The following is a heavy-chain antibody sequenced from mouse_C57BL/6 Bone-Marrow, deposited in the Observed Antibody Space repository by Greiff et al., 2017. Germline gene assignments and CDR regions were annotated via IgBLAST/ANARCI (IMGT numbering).Heavy chain of an antibody. CDR3: ARNMIYDGYYDWFAY. CDR1: GFSLTSYA. CDR2: IWTGGGT. V-gene: IGHV2-9-1*01. D-gene: IGHD2-3*01. J-gene: IGHJ3*01. Sequence: QVQLQQSGPGLVAPSQSLSITCTVSGFSLTSYAISWVRQPPGKGLEWLGVIWTGGGTNYNSALKSRLSISKDNSKSQVFLKMNSLQTDDTARYYCARNMIYDGYYDWFAYWGQGTLVTVSA.